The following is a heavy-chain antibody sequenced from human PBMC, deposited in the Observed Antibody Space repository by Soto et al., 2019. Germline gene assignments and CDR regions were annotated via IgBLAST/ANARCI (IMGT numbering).Heavy chain of an antibody. CDR1: GFTFDHYT. D-gene: IGHD3-3*01. Sequence: GGSLRLSCAASGFTFDHYTMHWVRQAPGKGLEWVSLISWDGGSTYYADSVKGRFTISRDNSKNSLYLQMNSLRTEDTALYYCAKGLEAPYYYYYYGMDVWGQGTTVTVSS. CDR3: AKGLEAPYYYYYYGMDV. V-gene: IGHV3-43*01. CDR2: ISWDGGST. J-gene: IGHJ6*02.